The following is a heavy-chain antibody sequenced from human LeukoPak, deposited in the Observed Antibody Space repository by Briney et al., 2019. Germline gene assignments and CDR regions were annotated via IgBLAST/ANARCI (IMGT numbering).Heavy chain of an antibody. CDR3: ARGQLRRNWFDP. CDR1: GYTFTGYY. Sequence: ASVKVSCKASGYTFTGYYMHWVRQAPGQGLEWMGWINPNSGGTNYAQKFQGRVTMTRGTSISTAYMELSRLRSDDTAVYYCARGQLRRNWFDPWGQGTLVTVSS. D-gene: IGHD1-1*01. J-gene: IGHJ5*02. V-gene: IGHV1-2*02. CDR2: INPNSGGT.